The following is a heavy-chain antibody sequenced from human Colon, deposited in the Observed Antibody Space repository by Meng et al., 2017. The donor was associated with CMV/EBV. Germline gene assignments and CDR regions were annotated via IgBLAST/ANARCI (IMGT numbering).Heavy chain of an antibody. CDR3: ASPYYYDSSGYNN. J-gene: IGHJ4*02. Sequence: QVQLQRWGGGLCKPSETLSLTCAVFGGSFSGYYWSWIRQPPGKGLEWIGEINHSGRTNYNPSLKRGVTISVDTSKNQFSLKLSSVTAADTAVYYCASPYYYDSSGYNNWGQGTLVTVSS. CDR1: GGSFSGYY. D-gene: IGHD3-22*01. CDR2: INHSGRT. V-gene: IGHV4-34*01.